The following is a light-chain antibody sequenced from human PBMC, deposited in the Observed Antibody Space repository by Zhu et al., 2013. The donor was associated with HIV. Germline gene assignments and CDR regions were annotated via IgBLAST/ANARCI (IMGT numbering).Light chain of an antibody. V-gene: IGKV3-20*01. CDR1: QSVSSTY. Sequence: EIVMTQSPGTLSLSPGERATLSCRASQSVSSTYLAWYQQKPGQAPRLLIYGTSSRASGIPDRFSGSGSGTDFTLTISRLEPEDFAVYYCQQYGSSPITFGQGTRLEIK. J-gene: IGKJ5*01. CDR3: QQYGSSPIT. CDR2: GTS.